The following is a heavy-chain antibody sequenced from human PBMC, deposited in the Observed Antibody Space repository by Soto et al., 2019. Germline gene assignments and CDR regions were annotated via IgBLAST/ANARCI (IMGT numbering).Heavy chain of an antibody. D-gene: IGHD1-1*01. V-gene: IGHV3-66*01. CDR1: GFTVSSDY. CDR3: AREERLTLDY. CDR2: IYSGGST. Sequence: PGGSLRLSCAASGFTVSSDYMSWVRQAPGKGLEWVSVIYSGGSTYYADSVKGRFTISRDNSKNTLYLQMNSLRAEDTAVYYCAREERLTLDYWGQGTLVTVSS. J-gene: IGHJ4*02.